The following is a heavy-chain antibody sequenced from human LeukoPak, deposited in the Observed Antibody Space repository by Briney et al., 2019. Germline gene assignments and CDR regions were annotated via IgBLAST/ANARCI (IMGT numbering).Heavy chain of an antibody. CDR3: ASGGGPLDY. CDR2: IKQDGSEK. V-gene: IGHV3-7*03. Sequence: PGGSLRLSCVASGITFSTYWMSWVRQAPGKGLEWVANIKQDGSEKCYVDSVKGRFTISRDNAKNSLYLQMNSLRAEDTAVYYCASGGGPLDYWGQGTLVTVSS. D-gene: IGHD4-23*01. CDR1: GITFSTYW. J-gene: IGHJ4*02.